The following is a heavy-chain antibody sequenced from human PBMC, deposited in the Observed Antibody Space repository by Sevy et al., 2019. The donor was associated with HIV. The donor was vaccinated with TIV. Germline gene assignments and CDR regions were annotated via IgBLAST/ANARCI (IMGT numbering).Heavy chain of an antibody. Sequence: ASVKVSCKGSGYNFTGDYIHWVRQAPGQGPEWMGRIDTKSDGTSYAPKFQGRVTITRDTSMTTANMELTGLKSDDTAVYSCASCGGFLNFWSPYYALREYFQQWGQGTLVTVSS. CDR2: IDTKSDGT. D-gene: IGHD3-3*01. CDR1: GYNFTGDY. J-gene: IGHJ1*01. V-gene: IGHV1-2*06. CDR3: ASCGGFLNFWSPYYALREYFQQ.